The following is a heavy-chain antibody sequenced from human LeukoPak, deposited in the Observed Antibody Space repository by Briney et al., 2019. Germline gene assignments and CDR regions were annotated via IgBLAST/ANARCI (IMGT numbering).Heavy chain of an antibody. D-gene: IGHD6-19*01. V-gene: IGHV3-33*06. CDR1: GFTFSSYS. J-gene: IGHJ4*02. CDR3: AKDLAGTSDY. Sequence: GGSLRLSCAASGFTFSSYSMNWVRQAPGKGLEWVAVIWYDGSNKYYADSVKGRFTISRDNSKNTLYLQMNSLRAEDTAVYYCAKDLAGTSDYWGQGTLVTVSS. CDR2: IWYDGSNK.